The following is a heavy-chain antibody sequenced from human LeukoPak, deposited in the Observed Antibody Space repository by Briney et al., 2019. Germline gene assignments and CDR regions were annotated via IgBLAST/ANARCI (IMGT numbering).Heavy chain of an antibody. CDR3: ARGYGSGSYNNFNQ. D-gene: IGHD3-10*01. CDR1: GGSIRSYY. J-gene: IGHJ4*02. V-gene: IGHV4-59*01. Sequence: SETLSLTCTVSGGSIRSYYWSWIRQSPGKGLEWIGYIYYSGNTNYNPSLKSRVTLAVDTSKDQFSLKLSSVTAADTAVYYCARGYGSGSYNNFNQWGQGLLVAVSS. CDR2: IYYSGNT.